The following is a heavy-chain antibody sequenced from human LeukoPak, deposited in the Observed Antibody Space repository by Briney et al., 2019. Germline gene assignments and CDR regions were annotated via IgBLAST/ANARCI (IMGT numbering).Heavy chain of an antibody. V-gene: IGHV3-20*04. J-gene: IGHJ6*03. D-gene: IGHD2-2*01. CDR3: ARGLYCSSTSCYDYYYYYMDV. CDR2: INWNGGST. CDR1: GFTFDDYG. Sequence: VGSLRLSCAASGFTFDDYGMSWVRQAPGKGLEWVSGINWNGGSTGYADSVKGRFTISRDKAKNSLYLQMNSLRAEDTALYYCARGLYCSSTSCYDYYYYYMDVWGKGTTVTVSS.